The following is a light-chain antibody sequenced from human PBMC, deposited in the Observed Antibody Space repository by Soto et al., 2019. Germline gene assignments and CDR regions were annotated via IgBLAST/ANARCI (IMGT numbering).Light chain of an antibody. V-gene: IGLV2-11*01. CDR1: SSDVGGYNY. Sequence: QSALTQPRSVSGSPGQSVTISCTGTSSDVGGYNYVSWYQQHPGKAPKLMIYDVSKRPSGVPDRFSGSKSGNTASLTISGLKAEDGADYYCCSYAGSYKGYVFGTGTKVPVL. CDR2: DVS. CDR3: CSYAGSYKGYV. J-gene: IGLJ1*01.